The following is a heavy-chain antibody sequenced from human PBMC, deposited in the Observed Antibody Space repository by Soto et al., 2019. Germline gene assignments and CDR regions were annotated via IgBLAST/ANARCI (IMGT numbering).Heavy chain of an antibody. Sequence: QVQLQESGPGLVKPSETLSLTCTVSGGSVSSGSYYWGWIRQPPGKGLEWIGYIYHSGSTNYNPSPKSRVTISVDTSKNQFSLSLTSVTAADTAVYYCARLSAAWFDPWCQGTLVPVAS. CDR1: GGSVSSGSYY. J-gene: IGHJ5*02. CDR3: ARLSAAWFDP. V-gene: IGHV4-61*01. D-gene: IGHD6-19*01. CDR2: IYHSGST.